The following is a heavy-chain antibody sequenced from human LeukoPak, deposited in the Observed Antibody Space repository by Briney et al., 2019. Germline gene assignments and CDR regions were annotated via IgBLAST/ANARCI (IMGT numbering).Heavy chain of an antibody. V-gene: IGHV5-51*01. Sequence: GESLKISCKGSGYSFTSYWIGWVSQMHGKGLEWMGIIYPGDSDTRYSPSFQGQVTISADKSISTAYLQWSSLKASDTAMYYCARCGGPWSSGCLHWGQGTLVTVSS. D-gene: IGHD6-19*01. CDR3: ARCGGPWSSGCLH. CDR1: GYSFTSYW. J-gene: IGHJ4*02. CDR2: IYPGDSDT.